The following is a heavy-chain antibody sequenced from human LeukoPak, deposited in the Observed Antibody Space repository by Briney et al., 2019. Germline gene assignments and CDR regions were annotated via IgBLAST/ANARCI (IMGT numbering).Heavy chain of an antibody. CDR2: ISSSSSVI. Sequence: GGSLRLSCAASGFTFSSYSMNWVRQAPGKGLEWVSYISSSSSVIYYADSVKGRFTISRDNAKNSLYLQMNSLRAEDTAVYYCERGTWLHSWPIDYWAEGTLVTVPS. J-gene: IGHJ4*02. V-gene: IGHV3-48*01. D-gene: IGHD5-12*01. CDR1: GFTFSSYS. CDR3: ERGTWLHSWPIDY.